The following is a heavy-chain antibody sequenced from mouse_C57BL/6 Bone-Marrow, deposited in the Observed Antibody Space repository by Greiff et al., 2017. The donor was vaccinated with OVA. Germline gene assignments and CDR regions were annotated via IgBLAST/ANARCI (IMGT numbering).Heavy chain of an antibody. CDR1: GFTFSDYG. CDR3: ARDYGSSYDYAMDY. CDR2: ISSGSSTI. D-gene: IGHD1-1*01. Sequence: EVKLVESGGGLVKPGGSLKLSCAASGFTFSDYGMHWVRQAPEKGLEWVAYISSGSSTIYYADTVTGRFTISRDNAKNTLFLQMTSLRSEDTAMYYCARDYGSSYDYAMDYWGQGTSVTVSS. V-gene: IGHV5-17*01. J-gene: IGHJ4*01.